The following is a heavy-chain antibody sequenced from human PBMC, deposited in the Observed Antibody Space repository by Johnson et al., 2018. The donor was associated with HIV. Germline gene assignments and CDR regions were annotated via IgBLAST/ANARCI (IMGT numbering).Heavy chain of an antibody. J-gene: IGHJ3*02. CDR1: GFTFSSYG. D-gene: IGHD3-16*01. CDR3: AREGEVGRAFDI. Sequence: QVQLVESGGGLVEPGGSLRLSCAASGFTFSSYGMHWVRQAPGKGLEWVAVISYDGSNKYYADSVQGRFTISRDNSKNTLYLQMNSLRAEDTAVYYCAREGEVGRAFDIWGQGTMVTVSS. V-gene: IGHV3-30*03. CDR2: ISYDGSNK.